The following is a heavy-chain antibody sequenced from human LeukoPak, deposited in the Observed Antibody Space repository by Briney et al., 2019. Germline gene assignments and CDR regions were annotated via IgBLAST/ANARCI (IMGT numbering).Heavy chain of an antibody. V-gene: IGHV3-49*04. Sequence: TGGSLRLSCTASGFTFGDYAMSWVRQAPGKGLEWVGFIRSKAYGGTTEYAASVKGRFTISRDDSKSIAYLQMNSLKTEDTAVYYCTRQGVSSGWHYYYYMDVWSKGTTVTVPS. CDR1: GFTFGDYA. J-gene: IGHJ6*03. D-gene: IGHD6-19*01. CDR2: IRSKAYGGTT. CDR3: TRQGVSSGWHYYYYMDV.